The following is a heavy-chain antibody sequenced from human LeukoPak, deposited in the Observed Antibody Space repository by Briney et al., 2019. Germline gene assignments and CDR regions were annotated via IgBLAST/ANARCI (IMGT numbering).Heavy chain of an antibody. D-gene: IGHD3-22*01. V-gene: IGHV3-23*01. CDR2: ISGSGGST. J-gene: IGHJ4*02. Sequence: PGGSLRLSCAASGFTFSNYDMSWVRQAPGKGLEWVSAISGSGGSTYYADSVKGRFTISRDNSKNTLYLQMNSLRAEDTAVYYCAKSVETYYYDSSGYFDYWGQGTLVTVSS. CDR1: GFTFSNYD. CDR3: AKSVETYYYDSSGYFDY.